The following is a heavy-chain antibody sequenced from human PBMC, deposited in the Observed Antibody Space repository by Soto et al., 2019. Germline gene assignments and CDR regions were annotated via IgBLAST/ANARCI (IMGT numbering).Heavy chain of an antibody. CDR2: INHSGST. V-gene: IGHV4-34*01. Sequence: PSETLSLTCTVSGGSISSYYWSWIRQPPGKGLEWIGEINHSGSTNYNPSLKSRVTISVDRSKNQFSLKLSSVTAADTAVYYCARHFSVDYFDYWGQGALVTVSS. CDR3: ARHFSVDYFDY. CDR1: GGSISSYY. J-gene: IGHJ4*02.